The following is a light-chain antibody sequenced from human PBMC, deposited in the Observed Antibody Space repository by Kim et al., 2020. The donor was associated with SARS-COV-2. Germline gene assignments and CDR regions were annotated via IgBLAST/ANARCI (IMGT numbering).Light chain of an antibody. CDR2: DNS. CDR1: SSNIGAGYD. J-gene: IGLJ1*01. Sequence: QSVLTQPPSVSGAPGQRVTISCTGSSSNIGAGYDVHWYQQLPGTAPKLLIYDNSNRPSGVPDRFSGSKSGTSASLVITGLQAEDEADYYCQSYDSSLSALYVFGTGTKVTVL. V-gene: IGLV1-40*01. CDR3: QSYDSSLSALYV.